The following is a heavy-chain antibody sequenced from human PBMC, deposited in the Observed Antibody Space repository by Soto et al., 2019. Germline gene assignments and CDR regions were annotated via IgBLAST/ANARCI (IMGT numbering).Heavy chain of an antibody. V-gene: IGHV1-69*13. CDR3: ARDSSSGSYYFDY. CDR1: GGTFSSYA. Sequence: SVKVSCTASGGTFSSYAISWVRQAPGQGLEWMGGIIPIFGTANYAQKFQGRVTITADESTSTAYMELSSLRSEDTAVYYCARDSSSGSYYFDYWGQGTLVTVSS. CDR2: IIPIFGTA. J-gene: IGHJ4*02. D-gene: IGHD3-10*01.